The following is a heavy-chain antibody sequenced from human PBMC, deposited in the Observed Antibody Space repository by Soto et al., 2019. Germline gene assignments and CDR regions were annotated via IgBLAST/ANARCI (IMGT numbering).Heavy chain of an antibody. CDR3: ARDGAAAGIFDY. J-gene: IGHJ4*02. CDR2: IIPILGIA. D-gene: IGHD6-13*01. V-gene: IGHV1-69*04. Sequence: SVKVSCKASGCTFSSYTISWVRQAPGQGLEWMGRIIPILGIANYAQKFQGRVTITADKSTSTAYMELSSLRSEDTAVYYCARDGAAAGIFDYWGQGTLVTVSS. CDR1: GCTFSSYT.